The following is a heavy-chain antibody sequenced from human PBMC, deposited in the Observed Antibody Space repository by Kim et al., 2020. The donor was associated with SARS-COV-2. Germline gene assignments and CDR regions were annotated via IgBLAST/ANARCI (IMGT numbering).Heavy chain of an antibody. J-gene: IGHJ4*02. V-gene: IGHV4-39*01. CDR1: GGSISSSSYY. CDR2: IYYSGST. D-gene: IGHD6-19*01. CDR3: ARPGGEQWLVLGYFDY. Sequence: SETLSLTCTVSGGSISSSSYYWGWIRQPPGKGLEWIGSIYYSGSTYYNPSLKSRVTISVDTSKNQFSLKLSSVTAADTAVYYCARPGGEQWLVLGYFDYWGQGTLVTVSS.